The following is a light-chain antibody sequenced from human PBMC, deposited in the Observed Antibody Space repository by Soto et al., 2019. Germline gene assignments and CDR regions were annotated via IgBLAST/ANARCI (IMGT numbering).Light chain of an antibody. CDR2: KAS. J-gene: IGKJ1*01. CDR3: QQYNSYSQWT. CDR1: QSISSW. V-gene: IGKV1-5*03. Sequence: DIQMTQSPSPLSASVGDRVTITCRASQSISSWLAWYQQKPGKAPRLLIYKASSFESGVPSRFSGSGSGTEFTLTISSLQPDDFVTYYCQQYNSYSQWTFGQGTKVEIK.